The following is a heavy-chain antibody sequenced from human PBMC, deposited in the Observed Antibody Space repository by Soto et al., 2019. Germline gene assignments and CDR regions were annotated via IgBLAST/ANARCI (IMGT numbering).Heavy chain of an antibody. V-gene: IGHV4-61*01. D-gene: IGHD2-2*01. Sequence: SETLSLTCTVSGGSVSSVIYYWSWIRYPPGKGLEWIGYIYYSGSTNYNPSLKSRVTTSVDTSKNQFSLKLSSVTAADTAVYYCARDCSRVTCHGFDPWGQVTMVTV. J-gene: IGHJ5*02. CDR2: IYYSGST. CDR1: GGSVSSVIYY. CDR3: ARDCSRVTCHGFDP.